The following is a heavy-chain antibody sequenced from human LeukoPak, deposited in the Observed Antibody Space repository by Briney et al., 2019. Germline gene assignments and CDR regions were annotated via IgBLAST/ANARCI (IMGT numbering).Heavy chain of an antibody. J-gene: IGHJ4*02. Sequence: SETLSLTCTGSGGSISNYYWTWIRQPPGKGLEWIGNIFYSGSTNYNPSLKSRVTILVDTSKNQFSLKLSSVTAADTAVYYCARQSAFGVVSDYWGQGTLVTVSS. V-gene: IGHV4-59*08. CDR2: IFYSGST. CDR1: GGSISNYY. D-gene: IGHD3-3*01. CDR3: ARQSAFGVVSDY.